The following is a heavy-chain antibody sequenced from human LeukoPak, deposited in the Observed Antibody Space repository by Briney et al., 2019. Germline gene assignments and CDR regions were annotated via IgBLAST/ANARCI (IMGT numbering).Heavy chain of an antibody. D-gene: IGHD6-13*01. CDR1: GFTFSSYS. CDR3: ARGMPSRSWYGDY. J-gene: IGHJ4*02. V-gene: IGHV3-48*04. Sequence: GGSLRLSCAASGFTFSSYSMNWVRQAPGKGLEWVSYISSSSSTIYYADSVKGRFTISRDNAKNSLYLQMNSLRAEDTAVYYCARGMPSRSWYGDYWGQGTLVTVSS. CDR2: ISSSSSTI.